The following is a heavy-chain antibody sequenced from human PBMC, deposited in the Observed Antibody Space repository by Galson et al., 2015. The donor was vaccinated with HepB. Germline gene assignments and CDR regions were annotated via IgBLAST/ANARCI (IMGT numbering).Heavy chain of an antibody. J-gene: IGHJ4*02. CDR2: IYHSGST. Sequence: LSLTCAVSGGSISSGGYSWSWIRQPPGKGLEWIGYIYHSGSTYYNPSLKSRVTISVDRSKNQFSLKLSSVTAADTAVYYCARRGDRFGEYYFDYWGQGTLVTVSS. CDR3: ARRGDRFGEYYFDY. V-gene: IGHV4-30-2*01. D-gene: IGHD3-10*01. CDR1: GGSISSGGYS.